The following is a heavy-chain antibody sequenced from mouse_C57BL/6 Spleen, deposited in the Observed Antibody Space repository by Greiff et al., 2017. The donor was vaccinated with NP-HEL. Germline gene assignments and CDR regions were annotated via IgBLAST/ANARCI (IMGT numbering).Heavy chain of an antibody. Sequence: VQLQQPGAELAKPGASVKLSCKASGYTFTSYWMHWVKQRPGQGLEWIGYINPSSGYTKYNQKFKDKATLTADKSSSTAYMQLSSLTYADYACYYCARFYGNRDYYAMDYWGQGTSVTVSS. V-gene: IGHV1-7*01. J-gene: IGHJ4*01. CDR3: ARFYGNRDYYAMDY. D-gene: IGHD1-1*01. CDR2: INPSSGYT. CDR1: GYTFTSYW.